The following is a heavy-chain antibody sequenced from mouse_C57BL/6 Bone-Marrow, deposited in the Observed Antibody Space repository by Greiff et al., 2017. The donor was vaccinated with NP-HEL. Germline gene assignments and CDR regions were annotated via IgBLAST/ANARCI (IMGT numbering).Heavy chain of an antibody. V-gene: IGHV5-15*01. CDR2: ISNLAYSI. Sequence: EVKLVESGGGLVQPGGSLKLSCAASGFTFSDYGMAWVRQAPRKGPEWVAFISNLAYSIYYADTVTGRFTISRENAMNTLYLEMSSLRSEDTAMYYCARQGDYYSNPYAMDYWGQGTSVTVSS. J-gene: IGHJ4*01. CDR3: ARQGDYYSNPYAMDY. D-gene: IGHD2-5*01. CDR1: GFTFSDYG.